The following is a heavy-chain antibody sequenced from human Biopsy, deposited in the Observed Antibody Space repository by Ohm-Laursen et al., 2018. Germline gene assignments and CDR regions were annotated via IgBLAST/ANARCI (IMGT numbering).Heavy chain of an antibody. V-gene: IGHV1-2*02. Sequence: SVKVSCKASSYTFTDYNIHWMRQAPGQGLEWLGYISCKTGATNYAQKFQGTVTMTRDTSISTTYLALGSLRSADTAIYYCARDPLNGHKHFDYWGQGSLVTVSS. D-gene: IGHD2-8*01. J-gene: IGHJ4*02. CDR3: ARDPLNGHKHFDY. CDR2: ISCKTGAT. CDR1: SYTFTDYN.